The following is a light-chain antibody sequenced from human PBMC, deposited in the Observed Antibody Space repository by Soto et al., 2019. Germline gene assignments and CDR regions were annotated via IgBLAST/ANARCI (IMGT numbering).Light chain of an antibody. V-gene: IGKV3-15*01. CDR3: QQYNNWPPA. CDR2: GAS. CDR1: QSISSN. J-gene: IGKJ1*01. Sequence: EIVMMQSPATLSVSPGESAPLSCRASQSISSNLAWDPQTPGQAHRLLFYGASTRATGIPARFSGSGSGTEFTLTISSLQSEDFAVYYCQQYNNWPPAFGQGNKVDIK.